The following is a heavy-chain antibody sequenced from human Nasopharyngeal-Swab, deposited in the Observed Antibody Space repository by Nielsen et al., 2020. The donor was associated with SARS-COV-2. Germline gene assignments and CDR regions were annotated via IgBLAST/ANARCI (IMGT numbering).Heavy chain of an antibody. CDR2: IYYSGST. D-gene: IGHD3-10*01. CDR1: GGSISSSSYY. J-gene: IGHJ4*02. CDR3: ARPVVRGYSPFFDY. Sequence: SETLSLTCTVSGGSISSSSYYWGWLRQPPGKGLEWIGSIYYSGSTYYNPSLKSRVTISVDTSKNQFSLKLSSVTAADTAVYYCARPVVRGYSPFFDYWGQGTLVTVSS. V-gene: IGHV4-39*01.